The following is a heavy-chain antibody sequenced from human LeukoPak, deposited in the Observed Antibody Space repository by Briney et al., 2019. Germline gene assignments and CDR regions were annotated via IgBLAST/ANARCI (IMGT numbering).Heavy chain of an antibody. J-gene: IGHJ3*02. CDR1: GGSISSYY. CDR3: ARLGGAFDI. V-gene: IGHV4-59*05. CDR2: IYYSGNT. Sequence: SETLSLTCTVSGGSISSYYWSWIRQPPGKGLEWIGSIYYSGNTYYNPSLKSRVTISVDTSKNQFSLRLSSVTAADTAVYYCARLGGAFDIWGQATMVTVSS. D-gene: IGHD1-26*01.